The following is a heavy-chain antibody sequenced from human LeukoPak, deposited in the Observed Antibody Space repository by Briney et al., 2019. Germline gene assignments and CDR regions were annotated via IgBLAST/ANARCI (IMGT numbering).Heavy chain of an antibody. CDR3: ARGFSDYDSSGYCPFDY. CDR2: INHSGST. V-gene: IGHV4-34*01. Sequence: PSETLSLTCAVYGGSFSGYYWSWIRQPPGKGLEWIGEINHSGSTNYNPSLKSRVTISVDTSKNQFSLKLSSVTAADTAVYYCARGFSDYDSSGYCPFDYWGQGTLVTVSS. D-gene: IGHD3-22*01. CDR1: GGSFSGYY. J-gene: IGHJ4*02.